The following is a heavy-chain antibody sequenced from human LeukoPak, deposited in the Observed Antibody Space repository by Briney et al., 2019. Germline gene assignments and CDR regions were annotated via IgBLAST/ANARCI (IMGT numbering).Heavy chain of an antibody. CDR3: ARDPAYCSSTSCYTEFDY. D-gene: IGHD2-2*02. V-gene: IGHV1-3*01. J-gene: IGHJ4*02. CDR1: GYTFTSYA. CDR2: INAGNGNT. Sequence: ASVKVSCTASGYTFTSYAMHWVRQAPGQRLEWMGWINAGNGNTKYSQKFQGRVTITRDTSASTAYMELSSLRSEDTAVYYCARDPAYCSSTSCYTEFDYWGQGTLVTVSS.